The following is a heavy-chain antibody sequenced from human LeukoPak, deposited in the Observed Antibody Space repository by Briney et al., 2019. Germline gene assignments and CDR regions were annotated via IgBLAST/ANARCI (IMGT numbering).Heavy chain of an antibody. CDR2: ITSSGETT. Sequence: PGGSLRLSCVASGFTFSIYAMSWVRQAPGKGLEWVSSITSSGETTFYAGSVKGKFTISRDNSKNTMYLQMNSLRAEDTAVYYCARDRPNYYGSNGHYYRRDGDYWGQGTLVTVSS. J-gene: IGHJ4*02. V-gene: IGHV3-23*01. CDR1: GFTFSIYA. D-gene: IGHD3-22*01. CDR3: ARDRPNYYGSNGHYYRRDGDY.